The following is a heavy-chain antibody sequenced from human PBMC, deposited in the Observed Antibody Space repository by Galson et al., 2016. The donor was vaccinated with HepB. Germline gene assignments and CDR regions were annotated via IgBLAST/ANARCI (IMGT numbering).Heavy chain of an antibody. V-gene: IGHV3-48*03. CDR3: VRGTGKSWYAYKRTYYYTMDD. D-gene: IGHD6-13*01. CDR2: SRYSGTT. J-gene: IGHJ6*02. Sequence: SLRLSCAVSGFDLSNYEMNWVRQAPGKGLEWLSYSRYSGTTYYDDSVKGRFTISRDYAENSLHLQMSNVRAGDTGVYYCVRGTGKSWYAYKRTYYYTMDDWGRGTTVIVSS. CDR1: GFDLSNYE.